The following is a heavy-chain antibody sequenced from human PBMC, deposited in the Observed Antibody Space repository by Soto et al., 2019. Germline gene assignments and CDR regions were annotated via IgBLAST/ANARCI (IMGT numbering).Heavy chain of an antibody. D-gene: IGHD3-22*01. Sequence: TSETLSLTCTVSGGSISSYYWSWIRQPPGKGLEWIGYIYYSGSTNYNPSLKSRVTISVDTSKNQFSLKLSSVTAAYTAVYYCARDRDYYDSSGSRFTGWFDPWGQGTLVTVSS. J-gene: IGHJ5*02. CDR2: IYYSGST. V-gene: IGHV4-59*01. CDR3: ARDRDYYDSSGSRFTGWFDP. CDR1: GGSISSYY.